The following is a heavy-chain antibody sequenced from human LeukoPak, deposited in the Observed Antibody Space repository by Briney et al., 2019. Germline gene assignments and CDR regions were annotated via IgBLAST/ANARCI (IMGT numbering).Heavy chain of an antibody. V-gene: IGHV3-33*01. CDR2: LWYDGSKE. Sequence: GGSLRLSCAASGFTFSSYGMRWVRPVPGKELEWVAVLWYDGSKEYYADSVKSRFTISRDNSKNTLYLQMISLSAEDTAVYYCARDRCSGGSCDSGAEYFQHWGQGTLVTVSS. CDR1: GFTFSSYG. CDR3: ARDRCSGGSCDSGAEYFQH. J-gene: IGHJ1*01. D-gene: IGHD2-15*01.